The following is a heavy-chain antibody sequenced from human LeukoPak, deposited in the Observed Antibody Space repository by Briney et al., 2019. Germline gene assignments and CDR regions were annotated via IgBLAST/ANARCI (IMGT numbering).Heavy chain of an antibody. J-gene: IGHJ6*04. CDR2: IKSDGST. CDR1: GFTFSNAW. D-gene: IGHD3-10*02. Sequence: PGGSLRLSCAASGFTFSNAWMHWVRQAPGKGLVWVSLIKSDGSTIYADSVKGRFTISRDNAKNSLYLQMNSLRAEDTAVYYCAELGITMIGGVWGKGTTVTISS. CDR3: AELGITMIGGV. V-gene: IGHV3-74*01.